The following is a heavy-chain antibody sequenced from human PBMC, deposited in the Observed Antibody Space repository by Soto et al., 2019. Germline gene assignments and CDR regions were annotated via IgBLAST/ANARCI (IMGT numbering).Heavy chain of an antibody. CDR3: ARARAANNWFDP. Sequence: PGGSLRLSCAASGFTFSSYAMHWVRQAPGKGLEWVAVISYDGSNKYYADSVKGRFTISRDNSKNTLYLQMNSLRAEDTAVYYCARARAANNWFDPWGQGTLVTVSS. V-gene: IGHV3-30-3*01. D-gene: IGHD2-15*01. CDR2: ISYDGSNK. CDR1: GFTFSSYA. J-gene: IGHJ5*02.